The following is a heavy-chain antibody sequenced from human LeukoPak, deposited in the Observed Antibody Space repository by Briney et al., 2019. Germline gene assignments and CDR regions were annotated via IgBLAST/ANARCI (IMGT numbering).Heavy chain of an antibody. CDR3: ARQGGYGDYAFDY. Sequence: GESLKISCKGSGYSFTSYWISWVRRMPGKGLEWMGRIDPSDSYTNYSPSFQGHVTISADKSISTAYLQWSSLKASDTAMYYCARQGGYGDYAFDYWGQGTLVTVSS. J-gene: IGHJ4*02. CDR1: GYSFTSYW. CDR2: IDPSDSYT. D-gene: IGHD4-17*01. V-gene: IGHV5-10-1*01.